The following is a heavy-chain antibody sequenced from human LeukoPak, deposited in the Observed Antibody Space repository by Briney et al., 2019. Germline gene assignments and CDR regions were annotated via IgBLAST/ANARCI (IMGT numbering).Heavy chain of an antibody. CDR3: ARGWIQLWVQYFQH. D-gene: IGHD5-18*01. J-gene: IGHJ1*01. CDR1: GFTLSNYA. Sequence: PGGSLRLSCAASGFTLSNYAMNWVRQAPEKGLEWVSTIHGGGDITYYADSVKGRFTISRDNPRNTLYLQMNSLRAEDTAVYYCARGWIQLWVQYFQHWGQGTLVTVSS. V-gene: IGHV3-23*01. CDR2: IHGGGDIT.